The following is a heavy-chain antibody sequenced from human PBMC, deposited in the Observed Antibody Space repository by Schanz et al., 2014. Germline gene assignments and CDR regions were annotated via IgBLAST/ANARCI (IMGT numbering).Heavy chain of an antibody. CDR1: GFTFSDHW. V-gene: IGHV3-7*03. J-gene: IGHJ4*02. D-gene: IGHD5-12*01. CDR3: ARDPNSVNEIDY. CDR2: IKGDSSEK. Sequence: VQLVESGGALVQPGGSLRLSCSASGFTFSDHWMSWVRQPPGKGLEWVANIKGDSSEKNYVYSVKGRFTLSRDNDKNSRYLQMNSLRVEDTAVYYCARDPNSVNEIDYWGQGTLVTVSS.